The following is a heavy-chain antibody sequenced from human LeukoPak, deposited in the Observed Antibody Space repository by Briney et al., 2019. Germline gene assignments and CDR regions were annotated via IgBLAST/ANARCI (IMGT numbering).Heavy chain of an antibody. CDR3: ARDGPHYYDSSGYYYETVDY. D-gene: IGHD3-22*01. V-gene: IGHV3-53*01. CDR2: IYSGGST. Sequence: PGGSLRLSCAASGFTVSSNYMSWVRQAPGKGLEWVSVIYSGGSTYYADSVKGRFTISRDNSKNTLYLQMNSLRAEDTAVYYCARDGPHYYDSSGYYYETVDYWGQGTLVTVSS. CDR1: GFTVSSNY. J-gene: IGHJ4*02.